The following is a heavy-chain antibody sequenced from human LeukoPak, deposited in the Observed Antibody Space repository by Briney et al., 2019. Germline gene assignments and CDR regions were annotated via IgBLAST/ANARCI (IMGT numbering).Heavy chain of an antibody. Sequence: ASVKVSCKASGYTFTNFYIHWVRQAPGQGLEWMGMINPSGGSTGYAQTFKGRVTTTRDTSTSTVHMELSSLRSEDTALYYCARGYCSSTNCLPGGYWGQGTLVTVSS. CDR2: INPSGGST. J-gene: IGHJ4*02. CDR1: GYTFTNFY. V-gene: IGHV1-46*01. CDR3: ARGYCSSTNCLPGGY. D-gene: IGHD2-2*01.